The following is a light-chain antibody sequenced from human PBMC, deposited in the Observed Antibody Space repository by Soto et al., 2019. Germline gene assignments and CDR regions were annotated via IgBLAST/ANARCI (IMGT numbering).Light chain of an antibody. J-gene: IGLJ2*01. V-gene: IGLV2-14*01. CDR3: TSSPSSSTVV. CDR1: SSDVGGYNY. CDR2: EVS. Sequence: QSVLTQPASVSGSPGQSITISCTGTSSDVGGYNYVSWYQHHPGKVPKLMIYEVSNRPSGVSNRFSGSKSGNTASLTISGLQAEDEADYYCTSSPSSSTVVFGGGTQLTVL.